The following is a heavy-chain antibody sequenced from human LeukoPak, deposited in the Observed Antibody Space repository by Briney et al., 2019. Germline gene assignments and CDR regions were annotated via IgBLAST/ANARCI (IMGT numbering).Heavy chain of an antibody. D-gene: IGHD2-15*01. CDR2: IYYSGST. CDR1: GGSLSTVREY. CDR3: ARRVAAAYNWFDP. J-gene: IGHJ5*02. V-gene: IGHV4-61*09. Sequence: PSQTLSLTCTVSGGSLSTVREYWSWIRQPPGKGLEWIVYIYYSGSTNYNPSPKSRVTISVDTSKNQFSLKLSSVTAADTAVYYCARRVAAAYNWFDPWGQGTLVTVSS.